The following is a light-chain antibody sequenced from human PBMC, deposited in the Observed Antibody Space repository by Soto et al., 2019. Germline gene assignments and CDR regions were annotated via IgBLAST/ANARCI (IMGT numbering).Light chain of an antibody. Sequence: EIVMTQSPATLSVSPGERATLSCRASQSVSSNLAWYQQKPGQAPRLLIYGASTRATGIPARSSGSGSGTDFNLTNSSLQTEDFAVYYCQQYNNWPPWTFGKGTKVEIK. J-gene: IGKJ1*01. CDR1: QSVSSN. CDR2: GAS. V-gene: IGKV3-15*01. CDR3: QQYNNWPPWT.